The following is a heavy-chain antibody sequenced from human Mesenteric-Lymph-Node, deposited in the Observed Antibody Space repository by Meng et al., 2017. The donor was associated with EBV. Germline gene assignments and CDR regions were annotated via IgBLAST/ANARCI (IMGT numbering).Heavy chain of an antibody. J-gene: IGHJ5*02. V-gene: IGHV4-30-2*01. Sequence: GMEQPSRLLSAAAVARGGAMSIGAYLSRWNRKPTGKGEEWIGYIYNSGSNNYKTSLKSRVTISVERSKNQFSLKLSSVAAADKAVYYCARLDRSGYYTSWFDPWGQGTLVTVSS. CDR2: IYNSGSN. D-gene: IGHD3-22*01. CDR1: GGAMSIGAYL. CDR3: ARLDRSGYYTSWFDP.